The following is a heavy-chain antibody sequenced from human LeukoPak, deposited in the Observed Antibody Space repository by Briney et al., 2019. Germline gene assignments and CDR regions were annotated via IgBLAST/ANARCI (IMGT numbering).Heavy chain of an antibody. CDR3: ARDGGSAMPFDY. Sequence: GGSLRLSCAASGFTFSAYWMSWVRQAPGKGLEWVANIRQDGSDKYYVDSVKGRFTISRDNAKNSLYLQMNSLRAEDTAVYYCARDGGSAMPFDYWGQGTLVTVSS. J-gene: IGHJ4*02. V-gene: IGHV3-7*01. CDR2: IRQDGSDK. CDR1: GFTFSAYW. D-gene: IGHD2-2*01.